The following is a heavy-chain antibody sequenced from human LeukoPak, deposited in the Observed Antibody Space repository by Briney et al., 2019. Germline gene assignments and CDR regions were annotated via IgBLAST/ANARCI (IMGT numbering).Heavy chain of an antibody. J-gene: IGHJ4*02. Sequence: SVTVSCKASGGTFSSYAISWVRQAPGQGLEWMGRIIPILGIANYAQKFQGRVTITADKSTSTAYMELSSLRSEDTAVYYCAVRLRFDPDYFDYWGQGTLVTVSS. D-gene: IGHD3-3*01. V-gene: IGHV1-69*04. CDR2: IIPILGIA. CDR1: GGTFSSYA. CDR3: AVRLRFDPDYFDY.